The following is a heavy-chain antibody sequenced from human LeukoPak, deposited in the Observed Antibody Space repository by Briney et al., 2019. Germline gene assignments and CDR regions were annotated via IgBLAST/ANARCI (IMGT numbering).Heavy chain of an antibody. CDR2: IYHTGTT. Sequence: PSETLSLTCTVSGDSIGSGAHYYNWIRQHPGKGREWIGYIYHTGTTSYNPSLKSRVTMSVDTSMNQVSLKLTSLTAADTAVYYCAASSGVTLGRFWGQGTLVAVSS. CDR1: GDSIGSGAHY. V-gene: IGHV4-31*03. J-gene: IGHJ4*02. D-gene: IGHD3-16*01. CDR3: AASSGVTLGRF.